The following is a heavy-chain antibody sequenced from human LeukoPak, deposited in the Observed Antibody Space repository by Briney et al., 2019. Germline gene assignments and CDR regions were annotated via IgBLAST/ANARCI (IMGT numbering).Heavy chain of an antibody. J-gene: IGHJ5*02. CDR3: ARDLYRSTARENWFDP. CDR2: ISSSSSYI. Sequence: GGSLRLSCAASGFTFSSYSMNWVRQAPGKGLEWVSSISSSSSYIYYADSVKGRFTISRDNAKNSLYLQMNSLRAEDTAVYYCARDLYRSTARENWFDPWGQGTLVTVSS. V-gene: IGHV3-21*01. D-gene: IGHD1-26*01. CDR1: GFTFSSYS.